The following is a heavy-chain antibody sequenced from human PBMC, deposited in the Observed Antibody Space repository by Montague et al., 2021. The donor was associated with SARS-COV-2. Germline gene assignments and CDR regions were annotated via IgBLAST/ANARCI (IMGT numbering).Heavy chain of an antibody. CDR1: GGSITGFS. J-gene: IGHJ4*02. CDR2: VTTSGTT. D-gene: IGHD1-26*01. V-gene: IGHV4-4*07. CDR3: ARVGWELRVGDYYFDY. Sequence: SETLSLTCAVSGGSITGFSWSWVRQPAGKGLEWIGRVTTSGTTNYSPSLRSRVTMSVDTSKNQFSLNLTSVTPADTAVYYCARVGWELRVGDYYFDYWGQGTLVTVS.